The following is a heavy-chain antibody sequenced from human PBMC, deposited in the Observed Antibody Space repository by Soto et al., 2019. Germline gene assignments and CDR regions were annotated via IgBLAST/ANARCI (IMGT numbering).Heavy chain of an antibody. J-gene: IGHJ4*02. CDR2: IYQSGST. Sequence: TLSLTCAVSSGSISSGGYAWAWIRQPPGKGLEWVGYIYQSGSTYYNPSLKSRVTIAADRSKNQFSLNLASVTAADTAVYYCARSYSGGDAYFDYWGQGTVVTVSS. CDR1: SGSISSGGYA. D-gene: IGHD2-21*02. CDR3: ARSYSGGDAYFDY. V-gene: IGHV4-30-2*01.